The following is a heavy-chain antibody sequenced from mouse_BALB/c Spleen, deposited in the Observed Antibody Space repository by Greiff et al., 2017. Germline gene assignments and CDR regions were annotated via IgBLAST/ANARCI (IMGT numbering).Heavy chain of an antibody. CDR2: IDPANGNT. CDR1: GFNIKDTY. CDR3: ARFGYGYDGYYAMDY. Sequence: EVKLQESGAELVKPGASVKLSCTASGFNIKDTYMHWVKQRPEQGLEWIGRIDPANGNTKYDPKFQGKATITADTSSNTAYLQLSSLTSEDTAVYYCARFGYGYDGYYAMDYWGQGTSVTVSS. V-gene: IGHV14-3*02. D-gene: IGHD2-2*01. J-gene: IGHJ4*01.